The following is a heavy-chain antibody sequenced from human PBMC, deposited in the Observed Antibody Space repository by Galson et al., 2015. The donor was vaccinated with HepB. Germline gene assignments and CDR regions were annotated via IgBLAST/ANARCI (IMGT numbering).Heavy chain of an antibody. Sequence: SLRLSCAASGFTFTNYAMHWVRQAPGKGLEWVALISSDGRNEYYADSVKGRFTISRDNSKSTLYLQMNSLRAEDTAVYYSARDSSCTDGLCPDIFDIWGQGTMVTVSS. D-gene: IGHD2-8*01. CDR2: ISSDGRNE. V-gene: IGHV3-30*04. CDR1: GFTFTNYA. CDR3: ARDSSCTDGLCPDIFDI. J-gene: IGHJ3*02.